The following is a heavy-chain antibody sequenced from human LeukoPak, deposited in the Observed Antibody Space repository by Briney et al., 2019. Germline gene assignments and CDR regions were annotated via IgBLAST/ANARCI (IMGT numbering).Heavy chain of an antibody. J-gene: IGHJ5*02. Sequence: PSETLSLTCTLSGGSISSHYWSWIRQPPGKGLEWIGEINHSGSTNYNPSLKSRVTISVDTSKNQFSLKLSSVTAADTAVYYCARGRYCSSTSCYRIDPWGQGTLVTVSS. CDR3: ARGRYCSSTSCYRIDP. CDR2: INHSGST. D-gene: IGHD2-2*01. V-gene: IGHV4-34*01. CDR1: GGSISSHY.